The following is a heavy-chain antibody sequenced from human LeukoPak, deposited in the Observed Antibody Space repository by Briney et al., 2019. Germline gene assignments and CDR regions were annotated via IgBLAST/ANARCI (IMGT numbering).Heavy chain of an antibody. J-gene: IGHJ4*02. CDR2: ISGSDGST. V-gene: IGHV3-23*01. CDR1: GFTFSSYA. CDR3: AKAIFGVVTQFDY. Sequence: GGSLRLSCAASGFTFSSYAMSWVRQAPGKGLEWVSAISGSDGSTSYADSVKGRFTISRDNPKNTLYLQMNSLRPDAAAVYYCAKAIFGVVTQFDYWGQGTLVTVSS. D-gene: IGHD3-3*01.